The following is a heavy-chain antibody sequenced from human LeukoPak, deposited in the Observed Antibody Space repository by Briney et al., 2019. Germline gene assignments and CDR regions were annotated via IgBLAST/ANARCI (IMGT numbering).Heavy chain of an antibody. Sequence: SVKVSCKASGYTVTSHGSSWVRQAPGQGLEWMGGIIPIFGTANYAQKFQGRVTITADESTSTAYMELSSLRSEDTAVYYCARDRRPQYYYDSSGEIYFDYWGQGTLVTVSS. CDR2: IIPIFGTA. V-gene: IGHV1-69*13. J-gene: IGHJ4*02. CDR3: ARDRRPQYYYDSSGEIYFDY. D-gene: IGHD3-22*01. CDR1: GYTVTSHG.